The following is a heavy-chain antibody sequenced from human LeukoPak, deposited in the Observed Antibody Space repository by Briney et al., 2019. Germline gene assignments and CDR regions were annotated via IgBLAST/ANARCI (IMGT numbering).Heavy chain of an antibody. D-gene: IGHD6-6*01. J-gene: IGHJ4*02. Sequence: SVKVSCKASGGTFSSYAISWVRQAPGQGLEWMGRIIPILGIANYAQKFQGRVTLTADKSTSTAYMELSSLRSEDTAVYYCARQAVGIAARPGGFDYWGQGTLVTVSS. CDR1: GGTFSSYA. CDR3: ARQAVGIAARPGGFDY. V-gene: IGHV1-69*04. CDR2: IIPILGIA.